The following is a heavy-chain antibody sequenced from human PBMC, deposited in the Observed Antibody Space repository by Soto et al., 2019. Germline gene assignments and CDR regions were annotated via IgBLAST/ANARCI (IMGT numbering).Heavy chain of an antibody. CDR1: GGSIRSGDSY. J-gene: IGHJ4*02. Sequence: SETLSLTCTVSGGSIRSGDSYWSWIRQPPGKGLEWIGYIYYSGSTYYNPSLKSRVTTSLDTSKNQFSLNLSSVTAADTAVYYCARTHYSDRSGTDYWGQGTLVTVSS. CDR3: ARTHYSDRSGTDY. CDR2: IYYSGST. V-gene: IGHV4-30-4*01. D-gene: IGHD3-22*01.